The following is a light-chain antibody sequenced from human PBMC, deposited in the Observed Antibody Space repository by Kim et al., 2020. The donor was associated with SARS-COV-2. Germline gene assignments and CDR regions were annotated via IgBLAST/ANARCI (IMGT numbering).Light chain of an antibody. Sequence: APGEGATPSCTGSQTSSGNYLAWYQQTPGQAPRVLIHGASSRATGIPDRFSGSGSGTDFTLTISRLEPEDFAVYYCQQYGGSPWTFGHGTKVDIK. CDR1: QTSSGNY. CDR2: GAS. J-gene: IGKJ1*01. CDR3: QQYGGSPWT. V-gene: IGKV3-20*01.